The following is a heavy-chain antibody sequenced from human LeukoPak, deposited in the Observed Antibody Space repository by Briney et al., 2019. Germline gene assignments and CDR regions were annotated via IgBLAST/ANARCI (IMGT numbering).Heavy chain of an antibody. CDR2: IYYSGNT. V-gene: IGHV4-61*05. CDR1: GGSISSSSYY. Sequence: SETLSLTCTVSGGSISSSSYYWGWIRQPPGKGLEWIGYIYYSGNTNYNPSLKSRVTISVDTSKNQFSLKLSSVTAADTAVYYCARGWILRGRPDAFDIWGQGTMVTVSS. J-gene: IGHJ3*02. CDR3: ARGWILRGRPDAFDI. D-gene: IGHD5-18*01.